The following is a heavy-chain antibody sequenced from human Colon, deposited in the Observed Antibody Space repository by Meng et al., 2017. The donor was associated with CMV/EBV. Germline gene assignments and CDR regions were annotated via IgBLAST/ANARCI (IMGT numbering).Heavy chain of an antibody. CDR2: FIPQFGAA. CDR3: ARGGSIGWSN. CDR1: GYSFRSSS. Sequence: VSCKPSGYSFRSSSINWVRQAPGQGLEWLGGFIPQFGAATSAKKFQGRVTITTDESTSTAYMELINLTSEDTAVYYCARGGSIGWSNWGQGTLVTVSS. J-gene: IGHJ4*02. D-gene: IGHD6-19*01. V-gene: IGHV1-69*05.